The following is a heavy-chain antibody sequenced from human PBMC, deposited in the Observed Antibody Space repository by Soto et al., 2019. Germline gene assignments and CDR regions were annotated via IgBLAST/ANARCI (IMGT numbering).Heavy chain of an antibody. J-gene: IGHJ6*03. Sequence: GGSLRLSCAASGFTFSSYGMHWVRQAPGKGLEWVAVIWYDGSNKYYADSVKGRFTISRDNSKNTLYLQMNSLRAEDTAVYYCARARPSYCSSTSCSYYYYYMDVWGKGTTVTVSS. CDR3: ARARPSYCSSTSCSYYYYYMDV. D-gene: IGHD2-2*01. CDR1: GFTFSSYG. CDR2: IWYDGSNK. V-gene: IGHV3-33*01.